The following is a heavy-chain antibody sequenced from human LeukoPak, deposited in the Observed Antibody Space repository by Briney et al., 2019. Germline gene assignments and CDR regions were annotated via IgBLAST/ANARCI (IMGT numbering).Heavy chain of an antibody. CDR2: IYYSGST. D-gene: IGHD3-9*01. CDR1: GGSISSGDYY. J-gene: IGHJ4*02. Sequence: SETLSLTCTVSGGSISSGDYYWSWIRQPPGKGLEWIGYIYYSGSTYYNPSLKSRVTISVDTSKNQFSLKLSSVTAADTAVYYCARDPGLDDRDYWGQGTLVTVSS. CDR3: ARDPGLDDRDY. V-gene: IGHV4-30-4*01.